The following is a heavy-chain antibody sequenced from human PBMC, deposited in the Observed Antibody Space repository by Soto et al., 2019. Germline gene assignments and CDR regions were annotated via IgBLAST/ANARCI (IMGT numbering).Heavy chain of an antibody. Sequence: QMQLVESGGDLVKPGGSLRLSCDASGFTFGDYYMSWIRQVPGQGLEWLAFISSSGSYTKYSDSMRGRLTASRDNGQNSLYLQMNSLRVDDTGVYYCARLRVGVNWYFDLWGRGTMVPVSA. CDR1: GFTFGDYY. J-gene: IGHJ2*01. CDR2: ISSSGSYT. V-gene: IGHV3-11*06. D-gene: IGHD1-26*01. CDR3: ARLRVGVNWYFDL.